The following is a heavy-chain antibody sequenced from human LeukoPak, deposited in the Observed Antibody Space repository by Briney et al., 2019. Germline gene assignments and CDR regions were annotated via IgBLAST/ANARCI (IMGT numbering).Heavy chain of an antibody. CDR1: GFTFSSYS. V-gene: IGHV3-21*04. CDR3: AKEGAITMVRGVITGFGY. D-gene: IGHD3-10*01. Sequence: GGSLRLSCAASGFTFSSYSMNWVRQAPGKGLEWVSSISSSSSYIYYADSVKGRFTISRDNAKNSLYLQMNSLRAEDTAVYYCAKEGAITMVRGVITGFGYWGQGTLVTVSS. CDR2: ISSSSSYI. J-gene: IGHJ4*02.